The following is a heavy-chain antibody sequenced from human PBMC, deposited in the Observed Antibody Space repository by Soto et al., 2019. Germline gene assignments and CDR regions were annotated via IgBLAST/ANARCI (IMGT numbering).Heavy chain of an antibody. D-gene: IGHD6-19*01. V-gene: IGHV1-58*01. J-gene: IGHJ4*02. CDR1: GFTFTSSA. CDR3: AADLPPSSGWPDY. Sequence: ASVKVSCKASGFTFTSSAVQWVRQASGQRLEWIGWIVVGSGNTNYAQKFQERVTITRDMSTSTAYMELSSLRSEDTAVYYCAADLPPSSGWPDYWGQGTLVTVSS. CDR2: IVVGSGNT.